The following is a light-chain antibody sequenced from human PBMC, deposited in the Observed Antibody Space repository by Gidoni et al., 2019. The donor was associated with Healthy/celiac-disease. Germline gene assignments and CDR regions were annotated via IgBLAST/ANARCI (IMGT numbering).Light chain of an antibody. CDR1: QSISSW. CDR2: DAS. J-gene: IGKJ4*01. CDR3: QQYNSYPLT. Sequence: DIQMTQSPSTLSASVGDRVTITCLASQSISSWLAWYQQKPGKAPKLLIYDASSLESGVPPRFSGSGSGTEFTLTISSLQPDDFATYYCQQYNSYPLTFGGGTKVEIK. V-gene: IGKV1-5*01.